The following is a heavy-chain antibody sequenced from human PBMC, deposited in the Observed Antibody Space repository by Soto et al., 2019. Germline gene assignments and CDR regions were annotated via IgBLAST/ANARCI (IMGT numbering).Heavy chain of an antibody. V-gene: IGHV4-34*01. J-gene: IGHJ4*02. CDR1: GGSLSGYY. CDR2: INHSGSA. Sequence: QVQLQQWGSGLLKPSETLSLTCAVYGGSLSGYYWSWIRQSPGKGLEWIGQINHSGSANYHPSLKRRVTLLPPTPGNVFSLALSSVTAADTSVYYCARATSHYSSGRYEGGYYYFDYWGQGTLVTVSS. CDR3: ARATSHYSSGRYEGGYYYFDY. D-gene: IGHD3-10*01.